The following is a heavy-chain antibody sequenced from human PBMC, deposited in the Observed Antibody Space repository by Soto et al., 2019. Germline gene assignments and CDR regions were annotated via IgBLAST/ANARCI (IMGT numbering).Heavy chain of an antibody. V-gene: IGHV4-39*01. CDR1: GGSITSSSHF. CDR3: AGQTFTIAAASYGRSNWFDP. Sequence: KTSETLSLTCTASGGSITSSSHFWGWVRQPPGKGLEWIGTIYFTGNTYYTPSLKSRLTMCIDTSKHEFSLRLNSVTAADTAVYYCAGQTFTIAAASYGRSNWFDPWGPGTLVTVSS. CDR2: IYFTGNT. D-gene: IGHD6-25*01. J-gene: IGHJ5*02.